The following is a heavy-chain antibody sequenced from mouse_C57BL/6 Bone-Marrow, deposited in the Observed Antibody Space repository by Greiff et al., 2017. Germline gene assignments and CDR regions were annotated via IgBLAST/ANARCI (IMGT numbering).Heavy chain of an antibody. CDR2: IYPGSGST. V-gene: IGHV1-55*01. Sequence: VQLQQPGAELVKPGASVKMSCKASGYTFTSYWITWVKQRPGQGLEWIGDIYPGSGSTNYNEKFKSKATLTVDTSSSTAYMQLSSLTSEDSAVYYCARWGIYYGNYVYFDYWGQGTTLTVSS. D-gene: IGHD2-1*01. J-gene: IGHJ2*01. CDR1: GYTFTSYW. CDR3: ARWGIYYGNYVYFDY.